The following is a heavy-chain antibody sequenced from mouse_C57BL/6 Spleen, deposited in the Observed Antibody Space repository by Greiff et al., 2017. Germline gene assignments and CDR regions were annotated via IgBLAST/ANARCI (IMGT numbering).Heavy chain of an antibody. CDR2: ISDGGSYT. CDR1: GFHFSSYA. CDR3: ARDQAQPLYAIDY. Sequence: DVKLVESGGGLVQPGGSLKLSCAASGFHFSSYALSWVRQTPEKRLEWVATISDGGSYTYSPDNVQGRFTISRDHAKNNLYLQMIQLKSEDTAMYYCARDQAQPLYAIDYWGKGTSVTVSS. D-gene: IGHD3-2*02. J-gene: IGHJ4*01. V-gene: IGHV5-4*01.